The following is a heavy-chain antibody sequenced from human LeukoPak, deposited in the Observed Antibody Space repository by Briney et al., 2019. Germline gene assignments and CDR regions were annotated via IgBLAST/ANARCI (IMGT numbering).Heavy chain of an antibody. V-gene: IGHV3-23*01. D-gene: IGHD2-15*01. J-gene: IGHJ4*02. CDR3: ARGSGGSLGPFDY. Sequence: PGGSLRLSCAASGFTFSSYGMSWVRQAPGKGLEWVSAISGSGGSTYYADSVKGRFTISRDNAKNSLYLQMNSLRAEDTAVYYCARGSGGSLGPFDYWGQRTLVTVSS. CDR2: ISGSGGST. CDR1: GFTFSSYG.